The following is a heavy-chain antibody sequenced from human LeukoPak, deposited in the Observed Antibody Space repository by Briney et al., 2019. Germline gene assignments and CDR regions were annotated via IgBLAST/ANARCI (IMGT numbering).Heavy chain of an antibody. CDR3: ATDRATQYFDY. CDR1: GITFRSYG. V-gene: IGHV3-30*02. J-gene: IGHJ4*02. Sequence: GPLRLSCAASGITFRSYGMHWVRQAPGKGLEWVAFIWYDGSNKYYADSVKGRFTISRGNSRNTLFLQMNSLRAEDTAVYYCATDRATQYFDYWGQGTLVSVSS. D-gene: IGHD2-15*01. CDR2: IWYDGSNK.